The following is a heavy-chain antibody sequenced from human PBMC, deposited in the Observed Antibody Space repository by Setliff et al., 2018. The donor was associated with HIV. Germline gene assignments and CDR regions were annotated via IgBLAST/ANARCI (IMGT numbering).Heavy chain of an antibody. CDR1: GFTFSDHY. CDR3: ARSGAWIDY. CDR2: ISGGSSSYS. J-gene: IGHJ4*02. D-gene: IGHD5-12*01. V-gene: IGHV3-11*06. Sequence: GGSLRLSCAASGFTFSDHYMTWVRQAPGKGLEWISYISGGSSSYSNYADSVKGRFAISRDNAKNSVYLQMNSLRAEDTAVYYCARSGAWIDYWGQGTLVTAPQ.